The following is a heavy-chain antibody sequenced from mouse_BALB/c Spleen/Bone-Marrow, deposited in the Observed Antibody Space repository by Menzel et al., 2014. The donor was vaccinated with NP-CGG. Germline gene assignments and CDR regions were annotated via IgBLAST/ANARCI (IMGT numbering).Heavy chain of an antibody. CDR3: RGGPWFAY. CDR2: IWGDGST. V-gene: IGHV2-3*01. D-gene: IGHD3-1*01. J-gene: IGHJ3*01. CDR1: GFSLTSYG. Sequence: QVQLKESGPGLVAPSQSLSITCTVSGFSLTSYGVSWVRQPPGKGLEWLGVIWGDGSTNYHSALISRLSISKDNSKSQVFLKLKQLQTDEHATYYFRGGPWFAYWGQGTLVTVSA.